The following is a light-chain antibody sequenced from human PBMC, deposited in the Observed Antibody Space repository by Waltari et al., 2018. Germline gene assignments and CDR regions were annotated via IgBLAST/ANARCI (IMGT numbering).Light chain of an antibody. CDR2: EVS. CDR3: SSYTSSSSYVV. J-gene: IGLJ2*01. Sequence: QSALTQPASVSGSPGQSITISCPGTSSDAGGYNYASRYQQHPGKAPKLMIYEVSNRPSGVSNRFSGSKSGNTASLTISGLQAEDEADYYCSSYTSSSSYVVFGGGTKLTVL. V-gene: IGLV2-14*01. CDR1: SSDAGGYNY.